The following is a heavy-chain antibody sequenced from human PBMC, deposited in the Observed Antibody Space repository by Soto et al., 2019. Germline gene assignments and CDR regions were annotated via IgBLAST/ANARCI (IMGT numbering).Heavy chain of an antibody. V-gene: IGHV1-69*06. Sequence: ASVKVSCKASGGTFSSYAISWVRQAPGQGLEWMGGIIPIFGTANYAQKFQGRVTITADKSTSTAYMELSSLRSEDTAVYYCARAHYDSSGYPNWFDPWGQGTLVTVSS. D-gene: IGHD3-22*01. J-gene: IGHJ5*02. CDR3: ARAHYDSSGYPNWFDP. CDR1: GGTFSSYA. CDR2: IIPIFGTA.